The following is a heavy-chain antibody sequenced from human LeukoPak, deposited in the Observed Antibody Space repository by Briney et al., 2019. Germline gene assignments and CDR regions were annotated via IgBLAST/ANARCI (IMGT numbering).Heavy chain of an antibody. D-gene: IGHD1-1*01. CDR2: IHYSGST. V-gene: IGHV4-61*05. CDR1: SGSISTSNYY. J-gene: IGHJ3*02. CDR3: ARATKRQLLGAFDI. Sequence: LETLSLTCTVSSGSISTSNYYWGWVRQPPGKGLEWIGYIHYSGSTNYNPSLKSRVTISVDTSKNQFSLKLSSVTAADTAVYYCARATKRQLLGAFDIWGQGTMVTVSS.